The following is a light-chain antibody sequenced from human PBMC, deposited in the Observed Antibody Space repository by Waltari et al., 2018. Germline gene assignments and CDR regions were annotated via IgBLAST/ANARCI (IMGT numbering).Light chain of an antibody. CDR2: AAS. CDR1: QSIATY. J-gene: IGKJ4*01. Sequence: DIQMTQSPSSLSASAGDRVTITCRASQSIATYLNWYQQKPGKAPILLIYAASSLQFGVPSRFSGSGSGTDFTLAISSLQPEDFATYFCQQSYSAPHTFGGGTQLDIK. V-gene: IGKV1-39*01. CDR3: QQSYSAPHT.